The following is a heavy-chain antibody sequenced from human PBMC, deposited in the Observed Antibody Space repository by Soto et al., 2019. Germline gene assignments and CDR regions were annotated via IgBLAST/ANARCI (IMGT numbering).Heavy chain of an antibody. CDR1: GDSIRSSSYS. D-gene: IGHD2-2*01. Sequence: SETLSLTCTVSGDSIRSSSYSWDWIRQPPGKGLEWIGCIYSSGTTYYNPSLKSRVTISVDRSKNQFSLKLSSVTAADTAVYYCARVPDRWGQGTLVTVSS. CDR3: ARVPDR. V-gene: IGHV4-39*07. CDR2: IYSSGTT. J-gene: IGHJ5*02.